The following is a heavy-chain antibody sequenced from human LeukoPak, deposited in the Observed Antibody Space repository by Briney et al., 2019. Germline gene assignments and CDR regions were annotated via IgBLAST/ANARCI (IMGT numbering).Heavy chain of an antibody. CDR1: GASIISGNYN. D-gene: IGHD6-6*01. CDR2: IYFSGNT. Sequence: TSETLSLTCSVSGASIISGNYNWGWIRQPPGKGLEWIASIYFSGNTYYNPSLKSRFPISVDTSKNQFSLKLTSVTAADTAVYFCARRLVSHYYMDVWGKGTTVTVSS. CDR3: ARRLVSHYYMDV. J-gene: IGHJ6*03. V-gene: IGHV4-39*01.